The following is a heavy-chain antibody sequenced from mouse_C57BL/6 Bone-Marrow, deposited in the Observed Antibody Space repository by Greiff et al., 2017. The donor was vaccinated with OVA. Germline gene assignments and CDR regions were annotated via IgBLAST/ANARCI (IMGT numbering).Heavy chain of an antibody. D-gene: IGHD2-3*01. CDR2: ISSGGSYT. V-gene: IGHV5-6*01. J-gene: IGHJ1*03. CDR1: GFTFSSYG. Sequence: EVKLMESGGDLVKPGGSLKLSCAASGFTFSSYGMSWVRQTPDKRLEWVATISSGGSYTYYPDSVKGRFTISRDNAKNTLYLQMSSLKSEDTAMYYCARHSSIIARGYFDVWGTGTTVTVSS. CDR3: ARHSSIIARGYFDV.